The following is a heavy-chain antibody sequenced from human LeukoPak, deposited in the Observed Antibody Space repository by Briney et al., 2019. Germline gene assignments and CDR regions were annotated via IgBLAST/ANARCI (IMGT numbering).Heavy chain of an antibody. CDR2: IYHSGST. V-gene: IGHV4-30-2*01. CDR3: ARGYSPPRWFDP. Sequence: PSETLSLTCAVSGGSISSGGYSWSWIRQPPGKGLEWIGYIYHSGSTYYNPSLKSRVTISVDRSKNQFSLKLSSVTAADTAVYYCARGYSPPRWFDPWGQGTLVTVSS. CDR1: GGSISSGGYS. J-gene: IGHJ5*02. D-gene: IGHD2-15*01.